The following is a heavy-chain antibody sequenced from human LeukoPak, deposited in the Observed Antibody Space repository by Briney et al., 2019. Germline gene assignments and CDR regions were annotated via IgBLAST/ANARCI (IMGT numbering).Heavy chain of an antibody. Sequence: PSETLSLTCSVPGGSISSSGHYWGWIRQSPEKGLDWIGSIFSNGNTYYNPSVKSRITISVDTSNNQFSLQLTSVTAAETAVYYCARSATVTTGYFDYWGQGALVTVSS. CDR3: ARSATVTTGYFDY. CDR1: GGSISSSGHY. CDR2: IFSNGNT. J-gene: IGHJ4*02. D-gene: IGHD4-17*01. V-gene: IGHV4-39*07.